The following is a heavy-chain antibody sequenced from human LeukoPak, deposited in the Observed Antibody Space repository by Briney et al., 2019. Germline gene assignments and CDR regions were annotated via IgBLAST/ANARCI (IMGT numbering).Heavy chain of an antibody. Sequence: GASVKVSCKASGFTFTAYYMHWMRQAPGQGPEYMGLFNPKSGGTDYAQNFQGRVTMTRDTSISTAYLELSNLRSDDTAMYYCARGIYGGNSPLVDLWGQGTLVTVSS. V-gene: IGHV1-2*02. J-gene: IGHJ5*02. CDR2: FNPKSGGT. CDR3: ARGIYGGNSPLVDL. CDR1: GFTFTAYY. D-gene: IGHD6-13*01.